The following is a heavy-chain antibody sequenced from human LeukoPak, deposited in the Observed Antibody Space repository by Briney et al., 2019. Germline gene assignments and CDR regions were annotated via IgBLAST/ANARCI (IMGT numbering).Heavy chain of an antibody. D-gene: IGHD5-12*01. Sequence: AASARVSCKASGYRLTDYYIHWLRQAPGQGLEWLGWINPNSGDTHYAQKFQGRVTMTRDTSLSTACMELSSLTSDDTAVYYCAKNPYEYYFDYWGQGTLVTVSS. V-gene: IGHV1-2*02. CDR1: GYRLTDYY. CDR2: INPNSGDT. J-gene: IGHJ4*02. CDR3: AKNPYEYYFDY.